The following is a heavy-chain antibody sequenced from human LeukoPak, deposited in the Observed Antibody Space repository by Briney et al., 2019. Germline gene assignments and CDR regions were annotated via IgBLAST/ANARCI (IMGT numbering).Heavy chain of an antibody. CDR2: INHSGST. D-gene: IGHD3-22*01. V-gene: IGHV4-34*01. Sequence: PSETLSLTCAVYGGSFSGYYWSWIRQPPGKGLEWIGEINHSGSTNYNPSLKSRVTISVDTSKNQFSLKLSSVTAADTAVYYCARGSTNYYDSSGYHYWGQGTLVTVSS. CDR1: GGSFSGYY. J-gene: IGHJ4*02. CDR3: ARGSTNYYDSSGYHY.